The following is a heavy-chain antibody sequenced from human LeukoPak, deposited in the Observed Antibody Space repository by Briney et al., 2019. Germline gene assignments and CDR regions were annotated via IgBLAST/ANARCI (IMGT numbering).Heavy chain of an antibody. CDR3: ATESPYYYDSVGYYLLDS. J-gene: IGHJ4*02. D-gene: IGHD3-22*01. CDR1: GNSLSGLF. Sequence: GASVKVSCKVSGNSLSGLFIQWVRQAPGKGLEWMGRFDSRGSETVYGQKVQGRVTMSEDTSSDTAYMELSSLTSEDTAVYYCATESPYYYDSVGYYLLDSWGQGTPVTVSS. V-gene: IGHV1-24*01. CDR2: FDSRGSET.